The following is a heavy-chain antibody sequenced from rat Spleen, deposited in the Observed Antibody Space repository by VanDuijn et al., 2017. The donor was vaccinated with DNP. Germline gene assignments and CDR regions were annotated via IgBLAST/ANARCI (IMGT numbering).Heavy chain of an antibody. V-gene: IGHV5-19*01. Sequence: EVQLVESGGGLVQPGKSLKLSCAASGFVFSNFGMHWIRQAPTKGLEWVASISPSGGSTYYRDSVKGRVTISRDNAKSSLYLQMNSLRSEDTATYYCTKHPDYYDGTYGYFDYWGQGVMVTVSS. CDR2: ISPSGGST. CDR1: GFVFSNFG. J-gene: IGHJ2*01. CDR3: TKHPDYYDGTYGYFDY. D-gene: IGHD1-12*02.